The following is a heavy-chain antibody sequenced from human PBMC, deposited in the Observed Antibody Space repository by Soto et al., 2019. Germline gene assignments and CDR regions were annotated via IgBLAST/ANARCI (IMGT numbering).Heavy chain of an antibody. Sequence: QIALQESGPTVVKPTQTLTLTRTFSGFSLTTTGVGVGWIRHAPGKALEWLAMVYWNDERRYSPSLKSRLTITQDTSKNQVVLTMTYMDPVDTATYFCAHYDSSGYFSHFDPWGQGTLVTVSS. CDR1: GFSLTTTGVG. CDR3: AHYDSSGYFSHFDP. CDR2: VYWNDER. J-gene: IGHJ5*02. V-gene: IGHV2-5*01. D-gene: IGHD3-22*01.